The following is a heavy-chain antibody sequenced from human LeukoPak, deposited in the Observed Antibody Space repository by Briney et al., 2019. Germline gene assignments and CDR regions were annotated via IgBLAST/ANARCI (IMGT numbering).Heavy chain of an antibody. D-gene: IGHD6-13*01. CDR2: ISTDGSRT. CDR3: AREASAAGIDDAFDI. Sequence: GGSLRLSCAASGFTFSSYWMHWVRQAPGKGLVWVSRISTDGSRTSYADSVKGRFTISRSNAKNTLYLQMNSLRAEDTAVYYRAREASAAGIDDAFDIWGQGTMVTVSS. J-gene: IGHJ3*02. CDR1: GFTFSSYW. V-gene: IGHV3-74*01.